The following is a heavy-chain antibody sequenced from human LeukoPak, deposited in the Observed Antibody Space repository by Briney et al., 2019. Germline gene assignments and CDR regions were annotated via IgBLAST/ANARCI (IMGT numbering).Heavy chain of an antibody. V-gene: IGHV4-38-2*01. CDR3: ARAGWIITSGIDY. CDR1: GYSISRGYY. Sequence: WETLSLTCGVSGYSISRGYYWAWIRQPPGKGLEWIGTIYHIGSTYYTPSLGSRVTISVDTSKNEFSLNLKSVTAADTAVYYCARAGWIITSGIDYWGQGALVTVSS. D-gene: IGHD3-10*01. CDR2: IYHIGST. J-gene: IGHJ4*02.